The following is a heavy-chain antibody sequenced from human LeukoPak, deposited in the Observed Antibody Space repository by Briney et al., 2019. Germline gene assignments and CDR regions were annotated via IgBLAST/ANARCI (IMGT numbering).Heavy chain of an antibody. Sequence: GGSLRLSCTASGFTVSNNYMTWVRQAPGKGLEWVSITYSDGSTYYADSVKGRFTISRDNSKNTLYLQMNSLRAEDTAVYYCAREMDSSGYYYGPLDYWGQGTLVTVSS. V-gene: IGHV3-66*01. D-gene: IGHD3-22*01. J-gene: IGHJ4*02. CDR2: TYSDGST. CDR3: AREMDSSGYYYGPLDY. CDR1: GFTVSNNY.